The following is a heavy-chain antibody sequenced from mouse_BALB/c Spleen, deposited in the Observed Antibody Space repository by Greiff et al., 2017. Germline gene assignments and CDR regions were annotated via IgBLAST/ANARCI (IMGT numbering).Heavy chain of an antibody. CDR2: INPSNGRT. J-gene: IGHJ4*01. Sequence: VQLQQPGAELVKPGASVKLSCKASGYTFTSYWMHWVKQRPGQGLEWIGEINPSNGRTNYNEKFKSKATLTVDKSSSTAYMQLSSLTSEDSAVYYCARSYGNYVGAMDYWGQGTSVTVSS. CDR1: GYTFTSYW. V-gene: IGHV1S81*02. CDR3: ARSYGNYVGAMDY. D-gene: IGHD2-10*02.